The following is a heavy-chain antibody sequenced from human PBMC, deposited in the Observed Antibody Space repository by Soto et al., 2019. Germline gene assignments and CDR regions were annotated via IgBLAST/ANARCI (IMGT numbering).Heavy chain of an antibody. CDR2: ISGSGGST. Sequence: PGGSLRLSCAASGFTFSSYAMSWVRQAPGKGLEWVSAISGSGGSTYYADSVKGRFTISRDNSKDTLYLQMNSLRAEDTAVYYCAKRKGYDYVWGSYRNNWFDPWGQGTLVTVSS. D-gene: IGHD3-16*02. V-gene: IGHV3-23*01. CDR1: GFTFSSYA. CDR3: AKRKGYDYVWGSYRNNWFDP. J-gene: IGHJ5*02.